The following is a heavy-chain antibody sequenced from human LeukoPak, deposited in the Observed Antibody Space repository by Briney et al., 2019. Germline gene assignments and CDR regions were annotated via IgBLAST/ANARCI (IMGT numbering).Heavy chain of an antibody. J-gene: IGHJ4*02. CDR2: ISSSSSYI. D-gene: IGHD3-3*01. CDR3: ARGLTYYDFWSGYCLDY. V-gene: IGHV3-21*01. Sequence: GGSLRLSCAASGFTFSSYSMNWVRQAPGNGLEWVSSISSSSSYIYYADSGKGRFTISRDNAKNSLYLQMNSLRAEDTAVYYCARGLTYYDFWSGYCLDYWGQGTLVTVSS. CDR1: GFTFSSYS.